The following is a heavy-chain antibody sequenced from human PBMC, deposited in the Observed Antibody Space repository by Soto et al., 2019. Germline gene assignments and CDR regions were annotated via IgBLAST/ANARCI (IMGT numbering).Heavy chain of an antibody. CDR1: GGSISSSSYY. CDR3: WRHHYDRSCYLLYYGMDG. Sequence: QLQLQESGPGLVKPSETLSLTCTVSGGSISSSSYYWGWIRQPPGKGLEWIGSIYYSGSTYYNPSLKSRVPISGDTSKNQFSLKLSSVTAADTAVYYWWRHHYDRSCYLLYYGMDGWGQGTTVTVSS. D-gene: IGHD3-22*01. CDR2: IYYSGST. J-gene: IGHJ6*02. V-gene: IGHV4-39*01.